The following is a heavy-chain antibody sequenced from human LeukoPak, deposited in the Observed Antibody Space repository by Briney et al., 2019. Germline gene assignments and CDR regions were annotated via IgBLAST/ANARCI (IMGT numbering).Heavy chain of an antibody. D-gene: IGHD3-9*01. Sequence: ASVKVSCKASGYTFTSYDINWVRQATGQGLEWMGWMNPNSGNTGYAQKFQGRVTMTRNTSISTAYMELSSLRSEDTAVYYCARNRDYYDILTGYTKEYYFDYWGQGTLVTVSS. CDR3: ARNRDYYDILTGYTKEYYFDY. CDR1: GYTFTSYD. V-gene: IGHV1-8*01. J-gene: IGHJ4*02. CDR2: MNPNSGNT.